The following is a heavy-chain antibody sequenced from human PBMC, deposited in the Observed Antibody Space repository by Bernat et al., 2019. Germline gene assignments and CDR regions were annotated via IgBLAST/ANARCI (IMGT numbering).Heavy chain of an antibody. CDR3: ARAPYRRWLGSFDY. J-gene: IGHJ4*02. D-gene: IGHD3-9*01. V-gene: IGHV4-59*01. CDR1: GGSISSYY. Sequence: QVQLQESGPGLVKPSETLSLTCTVSGGSISSYYWSWIRQPPGKGLEWIGYIYYSGSTTYNPYHKSRVTIAVDTSKNQFSLKLSSGTAADAAVYYCARAPYRRWLGSFDYWGQGTLVTVSS. CDR2: IYYSGST.